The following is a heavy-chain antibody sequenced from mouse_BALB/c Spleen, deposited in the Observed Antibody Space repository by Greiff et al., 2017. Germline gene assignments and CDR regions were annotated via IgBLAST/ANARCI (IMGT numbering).Heavy chain of an antibody. D-gene: IGHD2-1*01. CDR3: ASPYGNYVGFAY. Sequence: QVQLKQPGAELVKPGASVKLSCKASGYTFTSYWMHWVKQRPGQGLEWIGEIDPSDSYTNYNQKFKGKATLTVDKSSSTAYMQLSSLTSEDSAVYYCASPYGNYVGFAYWGQGTLVTVSA. J-gene: IGHJ3*01. CDR2: IDPSDSYT. CDR1: GYTFTSYW. V-gene: IGHV1-69*02.